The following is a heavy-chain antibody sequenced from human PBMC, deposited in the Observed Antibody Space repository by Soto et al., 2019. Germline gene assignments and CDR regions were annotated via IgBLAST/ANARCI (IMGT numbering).Heavy chain of an antibody. V-gene: IGHV1-18*01. CDR2: ISAYNGNT. CDR3: ARANTSDFWSGYSY. D-gene: IGHD3-3*01. J-gene: IGHJ4*02. Sequence: ASVKVSCKASGYTFTSYGISWVRQAPGQGLEWMGWISAYNGNTNYAQKLQGRVTMTTDTSTSTAYMELRSLRSDDTAVYYCARANTSDFWSGYSYWGQGTLVTVS. CDR1: GYTFTSYG.